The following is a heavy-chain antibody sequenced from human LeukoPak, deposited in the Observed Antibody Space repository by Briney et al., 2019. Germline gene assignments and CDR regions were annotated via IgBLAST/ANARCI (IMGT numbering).Heavy chain of an antibody. Sequence: GGSLRLSCAASGFTFSSYSMNWVRQAPGKRLEWVSSISSTSTTIYYADSVKGRFTISRDNAKNSLYLQMNSLRDEDTAVYYCARTYGSGTNFDYWGQGTLVTVPS. CDR3: ARTYGSGTNFDY. V-gene: IGHV3-48*02. CDR1: GFTFSSYS. CDR2: ISSTSTTI. D-gene: IGHD6-19*01. J-gene: IGHJ4*02.